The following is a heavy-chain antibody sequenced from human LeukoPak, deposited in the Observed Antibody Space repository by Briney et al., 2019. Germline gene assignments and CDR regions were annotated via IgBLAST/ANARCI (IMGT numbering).Heavy chain of an antibody. Sequence: SVKVSCKASGGTFRSYATSWVRQAPGQGLEWMGGIIPIFGTANYAQKFQGRVTITADESTSTAYMELSSLRSEDTAVYYCARLRIQLSAYYYYYGMDVWGQGTTVTVSS. CDR2: IIPIFGTA. CDR3: ARLRIQLSAYYYYYGMDV. D-gene: IGHD5-18*01. CDR1: GGTFRSYA. J-gene: IGHJ6*02. V-gene: IGHV1-69*01.